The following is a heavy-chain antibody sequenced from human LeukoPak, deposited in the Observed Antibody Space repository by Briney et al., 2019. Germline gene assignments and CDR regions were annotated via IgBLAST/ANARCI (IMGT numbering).Heavy chain of an antibody. V-gene: IGHV3-23*01. CDR1: GFTFSSYA. CDR3: AKVSTLSITIFGVEYYFDY. J-gene: IGHJ4*02. Sequence: PGGSLRLSCAASGFTFSSYAMSWVRQAPGKGLEWVSAISGSGGSTYYADSVKGRFTISRDNSKNTLYLQMNSLRAEDTAVYYCAKVSTLSITIFGVEYYFDYWGQGTLVTVSS. CDR2: ISGSGGST. D-gene: IGHD3-3*01.